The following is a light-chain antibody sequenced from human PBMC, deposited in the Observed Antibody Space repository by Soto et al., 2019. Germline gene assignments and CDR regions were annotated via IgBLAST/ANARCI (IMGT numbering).Light chain of an antibody. J-gene: IGKJ2*01. V-gene: IGKV3-11*01. Sequence: DIVMTQSPATLSLSPGERATLSCKTSQSTSSYLAWYQHRPGQTPRLLIYDVSNRATGIPARFSGSGSGTDFTLTISSLEPEDFAVYYCQQRNRWPPVYTFGQGTKLEI. CDR1: QSTSSY. CDR2: DVS. CDR3: QQRNRWPPVYT.